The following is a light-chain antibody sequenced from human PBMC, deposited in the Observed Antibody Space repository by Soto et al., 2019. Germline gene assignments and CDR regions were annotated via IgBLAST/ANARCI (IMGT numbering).Light chain of an antibody. J-gene: IGLJ1*01. V-gene: IGLV2-23*01. CDR1: SGYVGTYSL. CDR2: EGH. CDR3: CLYVGATTYV. Sequence: QSALAQLASVSGSPGQSITISRTGASGYVGTYSLVSWYQQHPGKAPKVVIYEGHKRPSGVPDRFSGSTSVNTASLTISGLQTDDEADYYCCLYVGATTYVFGTGTKAPS.